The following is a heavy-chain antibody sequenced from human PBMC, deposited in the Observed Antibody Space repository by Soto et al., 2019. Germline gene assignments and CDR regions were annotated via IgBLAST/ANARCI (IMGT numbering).Heavy chain of an antibody. CDR2: ISGSGDST. V-gene: IGHV3-23*01. CDR3: AKSNYVFWSSYGY. Sequence: EEQLLESGGGLVHPGGSLRLSCVASGFTLTNYAMHWVRQTPGKGLEWVAAISGSGDSTSYADSVKGRFTIFRDSSRNTLYLQMSGLRAEDTALYYCAKSNYVFWSSYGYWGQGTLVTVSS. J-gene: IGHJ4*02. CDR1: GFTLTNYA. D-gene: IGHD3-3*01.